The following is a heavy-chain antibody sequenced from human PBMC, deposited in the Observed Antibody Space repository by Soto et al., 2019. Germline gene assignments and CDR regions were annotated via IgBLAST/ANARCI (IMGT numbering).Heavy chain of an antibody. V-gene: IGHV3-15*01. CDR2: IKSKTDGGTT. D-gene: IGHD3-22*01. J-gene: IGHJ5*02. Sequence: EVQLVESGGGLVEPGGSLRLSCTASGFTFSNAWMTWVRQAPGKGLEWVGRIKSKTDGGTTDYAAPVKGRCTISRDGSNNTMYLQMNSLKTEDTAVYYCTIPRGPMIRPWGQGTLVTVSS. CDR1: GFTFSNAW. CDR3: TIPRGPMIRP.